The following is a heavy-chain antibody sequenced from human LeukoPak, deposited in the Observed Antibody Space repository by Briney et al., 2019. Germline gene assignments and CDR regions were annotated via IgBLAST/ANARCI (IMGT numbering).Heavy chain of an antibody. CDR1: GGSISSSSYY. CDR3: ARALGIVGAPFDY. D-gene: IGHD1-26*01. V-gene: IGHV4-39*07. CDR2: IYYSGST. J-gene: IGHJ4*02. Sequence: ASETLSLTCTVSGGSISSSSYYWGWIRQPPGKGLEWIGSIYYSGSTYYNPSLKSRVTISVDTSKNQFSLKLSSVTAADTAVYYCARALGIVGAPFDYWGQGTLVTVSS.